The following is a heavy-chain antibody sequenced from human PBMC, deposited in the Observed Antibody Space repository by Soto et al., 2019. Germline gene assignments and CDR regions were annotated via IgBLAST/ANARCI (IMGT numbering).Heavy chain of an antibody. CDR3: VRGYFYDNAGPYFDY. D-gene: IGHD3-22*01. CDR1: GFTFNTYW. J-gene: IGHJ4*02. V-gene: IGHV3-74*01. Sequence: GGSLRLSCAASGFTFNTYWMHWVRQAPGKGPVWVSRISGDGSQTRYADSVQGRFTISRDNTKNTLFLQMNSPRAEDTAVYYCVRGYFYDNAGPYFDYWGQGTLVTVSS. CDR2: ISGDGSQT.